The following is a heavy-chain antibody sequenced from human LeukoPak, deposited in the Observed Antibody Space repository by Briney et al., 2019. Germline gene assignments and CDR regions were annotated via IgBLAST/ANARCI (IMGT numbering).Heavy chain of an antibody. CDR1: GYNFTNYW. V-gene: IGHV5-51*01. CDR2: IYPGDSDT. D-gene: IGHD6-19*01. CDR3: ARREGGWHLDY. J-gene: IGHJ4*02. Sequence: GESLKISCKGAGYNFTNYWIGWVRQLPGKGLEWMGIIYPGDSDTRYSPSFQGQVTISADKSISTAYLQWSSLKASDTAMYYCARREGGWHLDYWGQGTLVTVSS.